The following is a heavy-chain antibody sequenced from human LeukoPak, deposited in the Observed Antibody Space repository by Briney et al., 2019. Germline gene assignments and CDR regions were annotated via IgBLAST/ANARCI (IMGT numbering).Heavy chain of an antibody. D-gene: IGHD1-26*01. CDR2: ISYDGSNI. CDR1: GFTFSSFG. J-gene: IGHJ4*02. CDR3: AKDSINSGSYYSAGAPIED. V-gene: IGHV3-30*18. Sequence: PGGSLRLSCAASGFTFSSFGMPWVRQAPGKGLEWLAVISYDGSNIYYADSVKGRFTISRDNSENTLYLQMNSLRAEDTAVYYCAKDSINSGSYYSAGAPIEDWGQGTLVTVSS.